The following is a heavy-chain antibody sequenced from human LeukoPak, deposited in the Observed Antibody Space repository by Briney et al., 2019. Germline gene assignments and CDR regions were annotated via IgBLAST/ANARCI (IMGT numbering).Heavy chain of an antibody. CDR1: GGSFSGYY. CDR2: TNHSGST. CDR3: ASSADYDILTGWYYYGMDV. D-gene: IGHD3-9*01. V-gene: IGHV4-34*01. Sequence: SETLSLTCAVYGGSFSGYYWSWIREPPGKGLEWIGETNHSGSTNYTPSLTSRVTISVDTSKKQFSLKLSSVTAAPTALLYCASSADYDILTGWYYYGMDVWGQGTTVTVSS. J-gene: IGHJ6*02.